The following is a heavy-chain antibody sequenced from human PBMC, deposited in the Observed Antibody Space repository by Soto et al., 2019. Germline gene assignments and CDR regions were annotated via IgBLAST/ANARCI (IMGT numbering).Heavy chain of an antibody. CDR3: ARLRGPSLFDY. V-gene: IGHV4-39*01. CDR2: IYYSGST. CDR1: GGSISSSSYY. J-gene: IGHJ4*02. Sequence: SETLSLTCTVSGGSISSSSYYWGWIRQPPGKGLEWIGSIYYSGSTYYNPSLKSRDTISVDTSKNQFSRKLSSVTAADTAVYYCARLRGPSLFDYWGQGTLVTVSS.